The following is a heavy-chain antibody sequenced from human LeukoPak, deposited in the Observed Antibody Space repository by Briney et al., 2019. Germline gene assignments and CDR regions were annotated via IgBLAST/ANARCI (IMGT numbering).Heavy chain of an antibody. Sequence: ASVKVSCKVSGYTRTELSMHWVRQAPGKGLEWMGGFDPEDGETIYAQKFQGRVTMTEDTSTDTAYMELSSLRSEDTAVYYCATAGGYGSGSYYKAYWYFDLWGRGTLVTVSS. CDR2: FDPEDGET. CDR1: GYTRTELS. D-gene: IGHD3-10*01. CDR3: ATAGGYGSGSYYKAYWYFDL. V-gene: IGHV1-24*01. J-gene: IGHJ2*01.